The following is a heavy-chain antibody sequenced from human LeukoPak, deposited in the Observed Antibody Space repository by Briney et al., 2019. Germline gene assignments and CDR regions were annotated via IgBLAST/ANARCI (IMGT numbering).Heavy chain of an antibody. CDR1: GGSISSSSYY. CDR3: ARVEYDYVWGSYRQYYFDY. Sequence: SETPSLTCTVSGGSISSSSYYWGWIRQPPGKGLEWIGCIYYSGTTYYNPSLKSRVTISVDTSKTQFSLKLSSVTAADTAVYYCARVEYDYVWGSYRQYYFDYWGQGTLVTVSS. CDR2: IYYSGTT. D-gene: IGHD3-16*02. V-gene: IGHV4-39*01. J-gene: IGHJ4*02.